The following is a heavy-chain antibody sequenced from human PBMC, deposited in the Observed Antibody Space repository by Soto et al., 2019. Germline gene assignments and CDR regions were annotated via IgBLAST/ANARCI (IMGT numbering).Heavy chain of an antibody. V-gene: IGHV4-39*01. CDR1: GGSISSGGYY. J-gene: IGHJ4*02. CDR3: ATQDYDSSGYYGY. CDR2: IYYSGST. Sequence: SETLSLTCTVSGGSISSGGYYWSWIRQPPGKGLEWIGSIYYSGSTYYNPSLKSRVTISVDTSKNQFSLKLSSVTAADTAVYYCATQDYDSSGYYGYWGQGTLVTVSS. D-gene: IGHD3-22*01.